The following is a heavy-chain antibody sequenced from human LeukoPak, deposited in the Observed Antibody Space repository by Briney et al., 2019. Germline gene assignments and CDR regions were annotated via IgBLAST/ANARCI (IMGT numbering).Heavy chain of an antibody. CDR3: AEGVWAAAGTGYFDY. CDR1: AFSFSSYA. Sequence: GGSLRLSCAPSAFSFSSYAMSCVRHAQGKGLEWDSAISGSGDSTSYADSVKARFTISIDNSKNTLYLQMNSLRAGAPAVYYGAEGVWAAAGTGYFDYWGQGTPVTVSS. V-gene: IGHV3-23*01. D-gene: IGHD6-13*01. CDR2: ISGSGDST. J-gene: IGHJ4*02.